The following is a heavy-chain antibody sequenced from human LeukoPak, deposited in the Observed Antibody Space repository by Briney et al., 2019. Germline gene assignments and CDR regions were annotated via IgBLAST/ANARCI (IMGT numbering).Heavy chain of an antibody. Sequence: GRSLRLSCAASGFTFDDYAIHWVRQAPGKGLEWVSGISWNSGSIGYADSVKGRFTISRDNAKNSLYLQMNSLRAEDMALYYCAKDIRGYSSGCIDYWGQGTLVTVSS. J-gene: IGHJ4*02. CDR2: ISWNSGSI. V-gene: IGHV3-9*03. CDR3: AKDIRGYSSGCIDY. CDR1: GFTFDDYA. D-gene: IGHD6-19*01.